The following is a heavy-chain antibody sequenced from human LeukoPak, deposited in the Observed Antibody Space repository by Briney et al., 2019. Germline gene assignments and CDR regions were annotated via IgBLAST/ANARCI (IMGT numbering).Heavy chain of an antibody. V-gene: IGHV1-46*01. D-gene: IGHD3-10*01. CDR3: AREVVRITMVRGDPKAVYY. CDR2: INPSGGST. J-gene: IGHJ4*02. CDR1: GYTFTSYY. Sequence: GASVKVSCKASGYTFTSYYMHWVRQAPGQGLEWMGIINPSGGSTSYAQKFQGRVTMTRDTSTSTVYMELSSLRSEDTAVYYCAREVVRITMVRGDPKAVYYWGQGTLVTVSS.